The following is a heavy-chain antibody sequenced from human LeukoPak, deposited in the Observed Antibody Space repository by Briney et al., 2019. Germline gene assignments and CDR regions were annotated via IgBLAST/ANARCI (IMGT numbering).Heavy chain of an antibody. CDR3: ARKGGDSSGWFTRIDYFDY. CDR1: GYTFTGYY. J-gene: IGHJ4*02. Sequence: GASVKVSCKASGYTFTGYYMHWVRQAPGQGLEWMGWINPNSGGTNYAQKFQGRVTMTRATSISTAYMELSRLRSDDTAVYYCARKGGDSSGWFTRIDYFDYWGQGTLVTVSS. V-gene: IGHV1-2*02. CDR2: INPNSGGT. D-gene: IGHD6-19*01.